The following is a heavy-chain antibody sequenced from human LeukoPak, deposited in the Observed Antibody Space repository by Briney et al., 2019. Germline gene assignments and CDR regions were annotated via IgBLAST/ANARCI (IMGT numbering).Heavy chain of an antibody. Sequence: GGSLRLSCTASGFTFSSYGMHWVRQAPGKGLEWVAFIRYDGSTKYYADSVKGRFTISRDNSKDTLYLQMNSQRAEDTAVFYCAKDRGGSYYYYYYMDVWGKGTTVTVSS. J-gene: IGHJ6*03. CDR2: IRYDGSTK. CDR3: AKDRGGSYYYYYYMDV. CDR1: GFTFSSYG. D-gene: IGHD2-15*01. V-gene: IGHV3-30*02.